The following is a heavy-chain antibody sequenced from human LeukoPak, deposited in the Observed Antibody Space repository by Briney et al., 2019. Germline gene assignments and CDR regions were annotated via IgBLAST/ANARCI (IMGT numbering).Heavy chain of an antibody. J-gene: IGHJ6*03. CDR1: GYTFTSYA. CDR2: INTNTGNP. V-gene: IGHV7-4-1*02. CDR3: ARDHGVWIAAAVNYYYYMDV. D-gene: IGHD6-13*01. Sequence: ASVKVSCKASGYTFTSYAMNWVRQAPGQGLEWMGWINTNTGNPTYAQGFTGRFVFSLDTSVSTAYLQISSLKVEDTAVYYCARDHGVWIAAAVNYYYYMDVWGKGTTVTVSS.